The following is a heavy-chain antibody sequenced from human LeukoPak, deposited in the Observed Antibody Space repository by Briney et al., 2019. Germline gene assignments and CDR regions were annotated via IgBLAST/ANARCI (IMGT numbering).Heavy chain of an antibody. Sequence: PGGSLRLSCAASGFTFDDYGMSWVRQAPGKGLEWVSGINWNGGSTGYADSVKGRFTISRDNAKNSLYLQMNSLRAEDTALYYCARVSVTTLAYYMDVWGKGTTVTVSS. CDR1: GFTFDDYG. CDR3: ARVSVTTLAYYMDV. V-gene: IGHV3-20*04. J-gene: IGHJ6*03. CDR2: INWNGGST. D-gene: IGHD4-17*01.